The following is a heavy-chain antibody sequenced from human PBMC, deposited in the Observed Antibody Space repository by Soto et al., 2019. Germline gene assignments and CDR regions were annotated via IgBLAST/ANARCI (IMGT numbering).Heavy chain of an antibody. V-gene: IGHV3-30*18. CDR2: ISYDGSNK. CDR1: GFAFSSYG. CDR3: AKDQGASTVTLYYFDY. D-gene: IGHD4-17*01. Sequence: GGSLRLSCAASGFAFSSYGMHWVRQAPGKGLEWVAVISYDGSNKYYADSVKGRFTISRDNSKNTLYLQMNSLRAEDTAVYYCAKDQGASTVTLYYFDYWGQGTLVTVSS. J-gene: IGHJ4*02.